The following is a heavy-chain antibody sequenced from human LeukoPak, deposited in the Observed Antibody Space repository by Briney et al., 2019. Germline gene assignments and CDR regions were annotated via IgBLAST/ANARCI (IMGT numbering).Heavy chain of an antibody. Sequence: SETLSLTCTVSGGSISSYYWSWIRQPPGKGLEWIGYIYYSGSTNYNPSLKSRVTISVDTSKNQFSLKLSSVTAADTAVYYCARSKAEWSLGPLYYWGQGTLVTVSS. CDR2: IYYSGST. J-gene: IGHJ4*02. CDR3: ARSKAEWSLGPLYY. D-gene: IGHD3-3*01. CDR1: GGSISSYY. V-gene: IGHV4-59*08.